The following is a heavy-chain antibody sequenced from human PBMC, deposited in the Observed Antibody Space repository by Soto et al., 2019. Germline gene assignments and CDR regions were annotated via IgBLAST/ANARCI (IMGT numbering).Heavy chain of an antibody. Sequence: EVQLLESGGGLVQPGGSLRLSCAASGFTFSSYAMSWVRQAPGKGLEWVSAISGSGGSTYYADAVKGRFTISRDNSKNKLYLQMNSQRAEEQAEYYCGNRCCSGSNCYEDPLSGYWGQGTLVPVSS. CDR1: GFTFSSYA. J-gene: IGHJ4*02. CDR3: GNRCCSGSNCYEDPLSGY. CDR2: ISGSGGST. D-gene: IGHD2-15*01. V-gene: IGHV3-23*01.